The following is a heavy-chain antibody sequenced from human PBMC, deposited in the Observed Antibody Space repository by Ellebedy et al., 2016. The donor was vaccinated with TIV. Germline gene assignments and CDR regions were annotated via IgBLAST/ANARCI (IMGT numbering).Heavy chain of an antibody. CDR1: GGSITTGGDY. V-gene: IGHV4-39*07. J-gene: IGHJ4*02. CDR3: VRGLGIARY. CDR2: VSYIGGT. D-gene: IGHD6-13*01. Sequence: MPGGSLRLSCTVSGGSITTGGDYWGWIRQPPGKGLEWIGTVSYIGGTYYNPSLKSRLTMSVDTTKNQFSLKLTSATVADRAVYYCVRGLGIARYWGQGALVTVSS.